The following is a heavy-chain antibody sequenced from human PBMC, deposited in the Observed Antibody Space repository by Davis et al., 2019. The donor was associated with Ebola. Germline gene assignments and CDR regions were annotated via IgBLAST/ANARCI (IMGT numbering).Heavy chain of an antibody. D-gene: IGHD3-10*01. CDR2: ISGSGGHT. J-gene: IGHJ6*03. V-gene: IGHV3-23*01. Sequence: GESLKISCAASGFPFSTYGMTWVRQAPGKGLEWVSSISGSGGHTYYADSVQGRFTISRDNSENTVYLQMNSLRPEDTAIYYCAKNGGFYGSAILDYYYYMDVWGKGTTVTVSS. CDR1: GFPFSTYG. CDR3: AKNGGFYGSAILDYYYYMDV.